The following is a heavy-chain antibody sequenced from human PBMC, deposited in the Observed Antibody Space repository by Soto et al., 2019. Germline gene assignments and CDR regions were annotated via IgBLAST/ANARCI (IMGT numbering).Heavy chain of an antibody. CDR2: IYYSGST. Sequence: SETLSLTCTVSGGSISSYYWSWIRQPPGKGLEWIGYIYYSGSTNYNPSLKSRVTISVDTSKNQFSLKLSSVTAADTPVYYCARVTLVRGNFKYYYGMDVWGQGTTVTVCS. CDR3: ARVTLVRGNFKYYYGMDV. J-gene: IGHJ6*02. D-gene: IGHD3-10*01. CDR1: GGSISSYY. V-gene: IGHV4-59*01.